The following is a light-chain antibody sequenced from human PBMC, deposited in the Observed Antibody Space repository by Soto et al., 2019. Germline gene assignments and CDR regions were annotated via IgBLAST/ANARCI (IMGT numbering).Light chain of an antibody. CDR3: QQTYRTPFT. V-gene: IGKV1-39*01. CDR1: QTIGTF. Sequence: DIQMPQSPSSLSASVGDRVNITCRTGQTIGTFLNWYQQKVGKAPKPLIFGASNLQSAVPSRFSGSGSGTEFTLTVSSLEAEDFATYYCQQTYRTPFTFGGGTRWIS. J-gene: IGKJ4*01. CDR2: GAS.